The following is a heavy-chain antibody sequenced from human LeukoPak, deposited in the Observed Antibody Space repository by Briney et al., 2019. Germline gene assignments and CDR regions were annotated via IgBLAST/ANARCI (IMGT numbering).Heavy chain of an antibody. CDR3: ARHDGSSFIYYVDH. CDR2: ISNGGYNT. J-gene: IGHJ4*01. CDR1: GFSVSSRA. Sequence: GGSLRLSCAASGFSVSSRAMSWVRQAPGKGLEWVSTISNGGYNTWYADSVKGRFTISRDNSQNTLYLQMSSLRAEDTALYFCARHDGSSFIYYVDHWGHGALVTVSS. D-gene: IGHD1-26*01. V-gene: IGHV3-23*01.